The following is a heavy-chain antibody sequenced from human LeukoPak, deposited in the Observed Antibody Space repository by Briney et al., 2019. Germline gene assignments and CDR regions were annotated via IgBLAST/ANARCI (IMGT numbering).Heavy chain of an antibody. J-gene: IGHJ4*02. CDR1: GFTFSDHY. Sequence: PGGSLRLSCAASGFTFSDHYMDWVRQAPGKGLEWVSVIYSGGNIYYIDSVKGRFTISRDTFKNTLYLQMNSLRAEDTAVYFCASRHCSGGGCYFAGADPFDYWGQGTLVTVSS. CDR2: IYSGGNI. V-gene: IGHV3-53*01. D-gene: IGHD2-15*01. CDR3: ASRHCSGGGCYFAGADPFDY.